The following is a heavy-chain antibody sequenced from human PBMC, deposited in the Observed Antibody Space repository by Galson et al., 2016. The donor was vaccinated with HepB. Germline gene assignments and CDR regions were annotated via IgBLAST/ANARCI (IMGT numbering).Heavy chain of an antibody. V-gene: IGHV2-5*02. CDR2: IYWDDEK. Sequence: PALVKPTQTLTLTCTFSGFSLTTSGVGVGWIRQSPGKALEWLALIYWDDEKRYRSSLEARLTITKDTSKNQVVLTMTNMDPEATGTYYCAHRRRSNWGNQYFDYWGQGTLVTVSS. J-gene: IGHJ4*02. CDR3: AHRRRSNWGNQYFDY. D-gene: IGHD3-16*01. CDR1: GFSLTTSGVG.